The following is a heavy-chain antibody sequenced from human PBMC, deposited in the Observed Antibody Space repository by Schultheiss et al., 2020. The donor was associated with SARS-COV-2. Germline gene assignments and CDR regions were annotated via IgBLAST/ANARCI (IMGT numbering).Heavy chain of an antibody. V-gene: IGHV3-49*04. CDR1: GFIFGDYA. J-gene: IGHJ4*02. Sequence: GGSLRLSCTASGFIFGDYAMAWVRQTPGKGLECVSSIREKASGGTTEYAASVKGRFATSRDDSKNIAYLQMNSLKTEDTAVYYCTREGKVGATISYFDYWGQGTLVTVSS. D-gene: IGHD1-26*01. CDR2: IREKASGGTT. CDR3: TREGKVGATISYFDY.